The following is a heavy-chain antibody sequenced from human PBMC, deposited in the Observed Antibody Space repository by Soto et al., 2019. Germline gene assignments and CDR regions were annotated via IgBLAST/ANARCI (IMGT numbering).Heavy chain of an antibody. Sequence: PSQTLSLTCAISGDSVSSNSAAWNWIRQSPSRGLEWLGRTYYRSKWYNDYAVSVKSRITINPDTSKNQFSLQLNSVTPEDTAVYYCAREEGYCSGGSCSRGRYYYYSMDVWGQGTTVTVSS. CDR1: GDSVSSNSAA. CDR3: AREEGYCSGGSCSRGRYYYYSMDV. V-gene: IGHV6-1*01. J-gene: IGHJ6*02. CDR2: TYYRSKWYN. D-gene: IGHD2-15*01.